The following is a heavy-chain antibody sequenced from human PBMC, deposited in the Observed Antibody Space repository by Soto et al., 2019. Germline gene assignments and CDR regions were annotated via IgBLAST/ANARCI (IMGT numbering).Heavy chain of an antibody. J-gene: IGHJ3*02. D-gene: IGHD3-9*01. CDR1: GGSISSNY. CDR2: IYHSGSN. V-gene: IGHV4-59*12. CDR3: ARGGSNDWQAAFDI. Sequence: SETLSLTCTVFGGSISSNYWSWIRHPPGKGLEWIGHIYHSGSNNYSPSLKRRVTMSLDTSKNQFSLKLTSVTAADTAVHYCARGGSNDWQAAFDIWGQGTMVTVSS.